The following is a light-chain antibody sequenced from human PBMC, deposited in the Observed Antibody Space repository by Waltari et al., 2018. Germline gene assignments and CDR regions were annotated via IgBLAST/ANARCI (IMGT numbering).Light chain of an antibody. V-gene: IGKV1-12*01. CDR1: QGISTW. J-gene: IGKJ4*01. CDR3: XQAXSFPLT. CDR2: AAS. Sequence: DXQMTXXXSSVSASVXDXVTITCGAGQGISTWVAWYQQKQGKAPKLLIYAASSLQSGVPXXXSGSGXXXDFTLTIXXXQPEDXXXYXCXQAXSFPLTXXXXTKXEXK.